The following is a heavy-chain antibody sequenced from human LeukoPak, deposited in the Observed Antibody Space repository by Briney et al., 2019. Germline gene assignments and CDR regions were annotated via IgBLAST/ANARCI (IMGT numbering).Heavy chain of an antibody. CDR3: ARGRRYSSGREYFDY. CDR1: GYTLTDYY. D-gene: IGHD6-19*01. J-gene: IGHJ4*02. Sequence: ASVKVSCKASGYTLTDYYIHWVRQAPGQGLEWMGWINPNTGGTQYAQKFQGRLTMTRDTSINTAYMDLSRLRSDDTALYFCARGRRYSSGREYFDYWGQGTLVTVSS. V-gene: IGHV1-2*02. CDR2: INPNTGGT.